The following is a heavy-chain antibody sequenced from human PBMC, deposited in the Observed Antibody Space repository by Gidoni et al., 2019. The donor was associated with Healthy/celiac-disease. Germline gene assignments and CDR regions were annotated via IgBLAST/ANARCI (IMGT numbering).Heavy chain of an antibody. V-gene: IGHV3-33*01. D-gene: IGHD5-12*01. CDR3: ARDLARGPINVGAFDI. Sequence: QVQLVESGGGVVQPGRSLRLSCAASGFTFSSYGMHWVRKAPGKGLEWVAVIWYDGINKYYADSVKGRFTISRDNSKNTLYLQMNSLRAEDTAVYYCARDLARGPINVGAFDIWGQGTMVTVSS. CDR1: GFTFSSYG. J-gene: IGHJ3*02. CDR2: IWYDGINK.